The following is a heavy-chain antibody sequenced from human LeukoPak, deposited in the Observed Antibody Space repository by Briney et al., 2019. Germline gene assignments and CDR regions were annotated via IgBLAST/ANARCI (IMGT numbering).Heavy chain of an antibody. D-gene: IGHD2-2*01. CDR2: IYPGDSDT. V-gene: IGHV5-51*01. CDR1: GSRFTSYW. Sequence: GASLKISCKGSGSRFTSYWIGWVRPMPGKGLEWMGIIYPGDSDTRYSPSFQGQVTISADKSISTAYLPWSSLKASDTAMYYCPRRSVVPAAMRGAPHEGFDPWGQGTLVTVSS. J-gene: IGHJ5*02. CDR3: PRRSVVPAAMRGAPHEGFDP.